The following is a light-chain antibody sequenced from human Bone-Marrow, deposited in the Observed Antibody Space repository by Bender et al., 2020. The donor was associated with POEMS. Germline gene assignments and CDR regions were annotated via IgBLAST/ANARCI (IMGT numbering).Light chain of an antibody. CDR3: RSYTSSSTVV. V-gene: IGLV2-14*03. CDR2: DVS. CDR1: SSDVGAYTF. Sequence: QSVLTQPPSVSGTPGQRVTISCTGFSSDVGAYTFFSWYQLHPGTAPKLIFYDVSDRPSGVPDRFSGSKSGTSASLTISGLQAEDEADYCCRSYTSSSTVVFGGGTKLTVL. J-gene: IGLJ2*01.